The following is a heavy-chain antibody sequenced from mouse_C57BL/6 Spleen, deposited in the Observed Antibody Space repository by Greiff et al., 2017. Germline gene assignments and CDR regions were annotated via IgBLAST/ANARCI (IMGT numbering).Heavy chain of an antibody. Sequence: QVQLQQPGAELVKPGASVKMSCKASGYTFTSYWITWVKQRPGQGLEWIGDIYPGSGSTNYNEKFKSKATLTVDTSSSTAYMQLSSLTSEDSAVYYCARSPIYDGYGDAMDYWGQGTSVTVSS. CDR1: GYTFTSYW. CDR2: IYPGSGST. D-gene: IGHD2-3*01. V-gene: IGHV1-55*01. CDR3: ARSPIYDGYGDAMDY. J-gene: IGHJ4*01.